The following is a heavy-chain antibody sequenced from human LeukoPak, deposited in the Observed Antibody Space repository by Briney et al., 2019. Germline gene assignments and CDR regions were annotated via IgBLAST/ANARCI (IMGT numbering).Heavy chain of an antibody. CDR2: INPNSGGA. J-gene: IGHJ5*02. CDR1: GYTFTGYY. V-gene: IGHV1-2*02. CDR3: AKDHVPFYDSSGYPQLTNWFDP. Sequence: GASVKVSCKASGYTFTGYYMHWVRQAPGQGLEWMGWINPNSGGANYAQKFQGRVTMTRDTSISTAYMELSRLRSDDTGVYYCAKDHVPFYDSSGYPQLTNWFDPWGQGTLVTVSS. D-gene: IGHD3-22*01.